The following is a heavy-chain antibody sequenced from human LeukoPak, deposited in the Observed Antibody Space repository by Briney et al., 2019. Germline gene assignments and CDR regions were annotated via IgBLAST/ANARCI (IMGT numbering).Heavy chain of an antibody. CDR2: INPNSGDT. J-gene: IGHJ6*02. CDR3: GESAMVRGPTGDYYYGMDV. Sequence: VASVKVSCKTSGYTFTGYYMHWVRQAPGQGLEWMGWINPNSGDTNYAQKFQGRVTMTRDTSINTAYMELSRLRSEDTAVYYCGESAMVRGPTGDYYYGMDVWGQGTTVTVSS. V-gene: IGHV1-2*02. D-gene: IGHD3-10*01. CDR1: GYTFTGYY.